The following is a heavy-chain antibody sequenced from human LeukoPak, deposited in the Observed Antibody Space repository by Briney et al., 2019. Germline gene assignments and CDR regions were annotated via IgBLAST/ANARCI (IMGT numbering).Heavy chain of an antibody. CDR2: IYPGDSDT. V-gene: IGHV5-51*01. CDR3: ARWGGPSGRIAAAPS. CDR1: GYSFTSYW. J-gene: IGHJ1*01. Sequence: GESLKISCKGSGYSFTSYWIGWVRQVPGKGLEWMGIIYPGDSDTRYSPSFQGQVTISADKSISTAYLQWSSLKASDTAMYYCARWGGPSGRIAAAPSWGQGTLVTVSS. D-gene: IGHD6-13*01.